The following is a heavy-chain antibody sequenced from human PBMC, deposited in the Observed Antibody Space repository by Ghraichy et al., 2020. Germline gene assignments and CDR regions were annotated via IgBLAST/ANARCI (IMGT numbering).Heavy chain of an antibody. CDR2: TYTDGNS. CDR3: AAYCGGDCYSVEAFDI. CDR1: GGSISSGDYY. Sequence: SETLSLTCNVSGGSISSGDYYWSWIRQPPGKGLEWIGYTYTDGNSYNNPSLNSRLSISLDRSKNQFSLRLSSVTAADTAVDYCAAYCGGDCYSVEAFDIWGQGTMVTVSS. D-gene: IGHD2-21*02. J-gene: IGHJ3*02. V-gene: IGHV4-30-4*01.